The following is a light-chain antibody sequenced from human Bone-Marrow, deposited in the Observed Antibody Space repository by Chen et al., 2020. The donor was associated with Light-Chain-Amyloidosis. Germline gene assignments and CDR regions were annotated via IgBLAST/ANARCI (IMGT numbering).Light chain of an antibody. CDR1: DLPTKY. CDR2: RHT. V-gene: IGLV3-25*03. CDR3: QSADSSGTYEVI. Sequence: SYELTQPPSVSVSPGQTARITCSGDDLPTKYAYWYQQKPGQAPVLVIHRHTERPSGISERVSGSSSGTTATLTISGVQAEDEADYHCQSADSSGTYEVIFGGGTKLTVL. J-gene: IGLJ2*01.